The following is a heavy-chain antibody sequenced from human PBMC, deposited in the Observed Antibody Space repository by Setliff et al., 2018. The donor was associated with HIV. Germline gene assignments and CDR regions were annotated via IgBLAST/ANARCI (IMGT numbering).Heavy chain of an antibody. J-gene: IGHJ5*02. V-gene: IGHV3-48*01. CDR2: ISNTGATI. CDR1: GFTFSNFP. CDR3: ARSGWFYYDSSGSYYDGANWFDP. Sequence: GGSLRLSCVASGFTFSNFPMNWVRQAPGKGLEWLSKISNTGATINYADSVKGRFTISRDNAKNSLYLQMNNLRAEDTAVYYCARSGWFYYDSSGSYYDGANWFDPWGLGTLVTVSS. D-gene: IGHD3-22*01.